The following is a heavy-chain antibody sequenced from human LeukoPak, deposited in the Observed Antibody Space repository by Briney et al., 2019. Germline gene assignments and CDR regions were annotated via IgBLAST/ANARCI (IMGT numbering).Heavy chain of an antibody. J-gene: IGHJ4*02. D-gene: IGHD3-3*01. Sequence: GGALRLSCAASGFTFSSYVMNWVRQAPGKGLEWVSSISRSSSYINYADSLKGRFTISRDNAKNSVYLQMNSLRAEDTAVYYCARVYQGVAIFDGIDYWGQGTLVTVSS. CDR3: ARVYQGVAIFDGIDY. V-gene: IGHV3-21*01. CDR1: GFTFSSYV. CDR2: ISRSSSYI.